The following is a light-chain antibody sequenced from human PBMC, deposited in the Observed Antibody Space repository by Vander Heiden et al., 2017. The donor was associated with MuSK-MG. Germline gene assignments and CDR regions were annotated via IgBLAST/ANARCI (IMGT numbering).Light chain of an antibody. CDR2: GAS. Sequence: EIVMTQSPATLSVSPGERATLSCRASQSVSSNLAWYQQKPGQAPRLLIYGASTRATGIPARFSGSGSGTDFTLTISSLQSEDFAVYYCQQYNNGPVFTFGPGTKVDIK. V-gene: IGKV3-15*01. CDR1: QSVSSN. J-gene: IGKJ3*01. CDR3: QQYNNGPVFT.